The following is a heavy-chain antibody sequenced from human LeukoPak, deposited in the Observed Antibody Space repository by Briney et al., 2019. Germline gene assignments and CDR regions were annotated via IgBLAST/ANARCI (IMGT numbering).Heavy chain of an antibody. V-gene: IGHV3-33*01. CDR1: GFTFSSYG. J-gene: IGHJ5*02. CDR3: ARDVRDYYDSSGYYHNWFDP. CDR2: IWYDGSNK. D-gene: IGHD3-22*01. Sequence: GGSLRLSCAASGFTFSSYGMHWVRQAPGKGLEWVAVIWYDGSNKYYADSVKGRFTISRDNSKNTLYLQMNSLRAEDTAVYYCARDVRDYYDSSGYYHNWFDPWGQGTLVTVSS.